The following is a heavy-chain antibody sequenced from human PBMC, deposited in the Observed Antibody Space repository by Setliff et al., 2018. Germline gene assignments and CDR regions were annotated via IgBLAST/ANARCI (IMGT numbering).Heavy chain of an antibody. V-gene: IGHV3-23*01. CDR2: ITVSGHTT. CDR3: SRDPNGDYVGAFDP. J-gene: IGHJ5*02. Sequence: LRLSCAASGFTFNTYAMSWLRQAPGKGLEWVSSITVSGHTTYADSVEGRFSISRDNSRNTLYLQMNSLRAEDTASYFCSRDPNGDYVGAFDPWGQGILVTVSS. CDR1: GFTFNTYA. D-gene: IGHD4-17*01.